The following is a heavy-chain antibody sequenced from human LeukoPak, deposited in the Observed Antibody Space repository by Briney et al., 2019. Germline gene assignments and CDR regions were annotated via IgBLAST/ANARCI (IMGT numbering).Heavy chain of an antibody. V-gene: IGHV1-2*02. CDR3: ASLNYYDSSGYYRLVHFQH. D-gene: IGHD3-22*01. Sequence: ASVEVSCKASGYTFTGYYMHWVRQAPGQGLEWMGWINPNSGGTNYAQKFQGRVTMTRDTSISTAYMELSRLRSDDTAVYYCASLNYYDSSGYYRLVHFQHWGQGTLVTVSS. CDR1: GYTFTGYY. CDR2: INPNSGGT. J-gene: IGHJ1*01.